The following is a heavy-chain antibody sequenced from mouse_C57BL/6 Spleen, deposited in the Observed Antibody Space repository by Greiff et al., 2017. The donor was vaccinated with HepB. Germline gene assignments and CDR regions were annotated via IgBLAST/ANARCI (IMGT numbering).Heavy chain of an antibody. CDR1: GFTFSSYA. CDR2: ISDGGSYT. V-gene: IGHV5-4*03. CDR3: ARGGDWYFDV. Sequence: EVKLVESGGGLVKPGGSLKLSCAASGFTFSSYARSWVRQTPEKRLEWVATISDGGSYTYYPDNVKGRFTISRDNAKNNLYLQMSHLKSEDTAMYYCARGGDWYFDVWGTGTTVTVSS. J-gene: IGHJ1*03.